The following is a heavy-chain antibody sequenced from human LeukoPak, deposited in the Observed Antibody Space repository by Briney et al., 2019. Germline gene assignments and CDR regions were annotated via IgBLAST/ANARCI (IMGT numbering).Heavy chain of an antibody. Sequence: GGSLRLSCEASGFTFSTYGMHWVRQAPGKGLEWVAVISYDGTNKYYADSVKGRFTISRDNSKSTLYLQMNSLRAEDTAVYYCAKENDFVYWGQGTLVTVSS. V-gene: IGHV3-30*18. CDR1: GFTFSTYG. CDR2: ISYDGTNK. CDR3: AKENDFVY. D-gene: IGHD3-3*01. J-gene: IGHJ4*02.